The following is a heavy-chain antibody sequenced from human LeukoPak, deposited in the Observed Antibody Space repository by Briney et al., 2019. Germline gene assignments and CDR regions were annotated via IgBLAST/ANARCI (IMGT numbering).Heavy chain of an antibody. CDR1: GGSISSSSYY. V-gene: IGHV4-39*01. J-gene: IGHJ6*02. CDR3: ARHQGDYYGSGNYNYGMDV. CDR2: IYYSGNT. Sequence: SETLSLTCTVSGGSISSSSYYSDWIRQPPGKGLEWIGSIYYSGNTHYNPSLKSRVTISEDTSKNQFSLKLSSVTAADTAVYYCARHQGDYYGSGNYNYGMDVWGQGTTVTVSS. D-gene: IGHD3-10*01.